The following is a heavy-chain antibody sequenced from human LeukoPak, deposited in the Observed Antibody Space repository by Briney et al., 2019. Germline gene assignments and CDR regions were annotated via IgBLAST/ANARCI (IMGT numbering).Heavy chain of an antibody. CDR1: GFTFTTHD. CDR2: MNPGSGDT. D-gene: IGHD2/OR15-2a*01. Sequence: ASVTVSFKTSGFTFTTHDINWVRQATGKGLEWMGWMNPGSGDTGYDQRFQGRVTLTRDTSINTAYMELSSLRSDDAAVYYCARGLGSYSTTWYPPLRYWGQGTLVTVSS. V-gene: IGHV1-8*01. J-gene: IGHJ4*02. CDR3: ARGLGSYSTTWYPPLRY.